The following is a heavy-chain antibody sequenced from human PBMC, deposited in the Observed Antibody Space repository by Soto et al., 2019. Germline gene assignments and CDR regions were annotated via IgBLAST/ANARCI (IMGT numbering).Heavy chain of an antibody. CDR2: ISGYSGNT. V-gene: IGHV1-18*04. D-gene: IGHD3-10*01. J-gene: IGHJ5*02. CDR3: GRDLYSGSGGYRWFDT. Sequence: QVQLVQSGAEVKKPGASVTVSCKASGYTFTSYGISWVRQAPGQGLAWMGWISGYSGNTNFAQRLQGRVTMTTDTSTRTPYMELSSLRSDDAAVYYCGRDLYSGSGGYRWFDTWGQGILVTGYS. CDR1: GYTFTSYG.